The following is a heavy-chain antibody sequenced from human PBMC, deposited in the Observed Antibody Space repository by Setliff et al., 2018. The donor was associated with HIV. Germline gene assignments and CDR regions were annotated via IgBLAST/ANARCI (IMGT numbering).Heavy chain of an antibody. CDR2: IYSTGST. V-gene: IGHV4-59*11. Sequence: SETLSLPCTVSGASITSHYWSWIRQSPGRELEWIGYIYSTGSTNYDPSLQSRVSTSMDASKNKFSLKVTSVTSADTAVYYCAKGAGFYVDYTFDYWGQGNLVTVSS. CDR1: GASITSHY. CDR3: AKGAGFYVDYTFDY. D-gene: IGHD4-4*01. J-gene: IGHJ4*02.